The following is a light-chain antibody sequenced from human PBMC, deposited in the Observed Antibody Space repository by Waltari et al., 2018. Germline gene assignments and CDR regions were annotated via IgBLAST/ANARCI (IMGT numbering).Light chain of an antibody. Sequence: SALTQPRSVSGSPGQSVTISCTGTTNDLGSYNSVSWYQQHPGKAPKLIILDVTKRPSGVPDRLSGSKSGNTASLTISGLRAEDEAEYYCCSYAGSYTWVFGGGTKLTVV. CDR2: DVT. CDR1: TNDLGSYNS. V-gene: IGLV2-11*01. CDR3: CSYAGSYTWV. J-gene: IGLJ3*02.